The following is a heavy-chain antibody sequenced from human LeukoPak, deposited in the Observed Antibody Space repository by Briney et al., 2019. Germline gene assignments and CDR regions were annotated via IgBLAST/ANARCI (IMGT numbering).Heavy chain of an antibody. Sequence: SETLSLTCTASGYSISSGYYWGWIRQPPGKGLEWIGSIYHSGSTYYNPSLKSRVTISVDTSKNQFSLKLSSVTAADTAVYYCARYDFNKFFDYWGQGTLVTVSS. CDR2: IYHSGST. D-gene: IGHD3-3*01. V-gene: IGHV4-38-2*02. CDR3: ARYDFNKFFDY. CDR1: GYSISSGYY. J-gene: IGHJ4*02.